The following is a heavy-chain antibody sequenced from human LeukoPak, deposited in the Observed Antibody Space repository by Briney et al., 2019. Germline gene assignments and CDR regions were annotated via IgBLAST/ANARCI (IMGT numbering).Heavy chain of an antibody. CDR1: GGSISSYY. CDR3: ASSNLRISIFGVVSLDAFDI. D-gene: IGHD3-3*01. V-gene: IGHV4-59*08. CDR2: IYYSGST. Sequence: SETLSLTCTVSGGSISSYYWSWIRQPPGKGLGWIGYIYYSGSTNYNPSLKSRVTISVDTSKNPFSLKLSSVTAADTAVYYCASSNLRISIFGVVSLDAFDIWGQGTMVTVSS. J-gene: IGHJ3*02.